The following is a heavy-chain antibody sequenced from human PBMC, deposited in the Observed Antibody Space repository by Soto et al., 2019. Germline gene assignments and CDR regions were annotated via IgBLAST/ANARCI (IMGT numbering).Heavy chain of an antibody. Sequence: SETLSLTCTVSGGSISSSSYYWGWIRQPPGKGLEWIGSIYYSGITYYNPSLKSRVTISVDTSKNQFSLKLSSVTAADTAVYYCARLIPYCSGGSCYSPWFDPWGQGTLVTVSS. V-gene: IGHV4-39*01. CDR2: IYYSGIT. CDR3: ARLIPYCSGGSCYSPWFDP. D-gene: IGHD2-15*01. CDR1: GGSISSSSYY. J-gene: IGHJ5*02.